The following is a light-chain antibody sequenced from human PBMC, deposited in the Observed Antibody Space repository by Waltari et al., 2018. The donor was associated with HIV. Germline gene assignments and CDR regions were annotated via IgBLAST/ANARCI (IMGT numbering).Light chain of an antibody. CDR2: AAS. J-gene: IGKJ5*01. CDR3: QNYDSAPVA. V-gene: IGKV1-27*01. Sequence: DIQMSQVPSSLPASLGHRLTITCRASRDIRNDLAWYQQKAGEAPKLLIYAASTLRSGVPSRFRGSGSGTDFTLTIDGLQPEDVASYYCQNYDSAPVAFGQGTRLEI. CDR1: RDIRND.